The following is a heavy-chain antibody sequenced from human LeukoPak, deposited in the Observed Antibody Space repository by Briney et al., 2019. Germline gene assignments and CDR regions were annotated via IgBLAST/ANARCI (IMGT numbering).Heavy chain of an antibody. J-gene: IGHJ4*02. CDR1: GGSIGGYY. CDR2: IYHSGST. D-gene: IGHD4-17*01. Sequence: SETLSLTCTVSGGSIGGYYWSWIRQPPGKGLEWIGYIYHSGSTNYNPSLKSRVTISVDTSKNQFSLKLSSVTAADTAVYYCARRLARRGYGDYCDYWGQGTLVTVSS. CDR3: ARRLARRGYGDYCDY. V-gene: IGHV4-59*08.